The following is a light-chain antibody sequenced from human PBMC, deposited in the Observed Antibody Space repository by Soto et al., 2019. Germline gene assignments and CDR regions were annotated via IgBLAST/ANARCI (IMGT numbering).Light chain of an antibody. Sequence: DIVLTQTPGTRSLSPGERATLSWGASQRVGSKYLAWYQQKPGQAPRLVIYGASNRATGIPDRFSGSGSGTDGTITISRLEQEDCSVYDCQQSGSPTRTFGQGTKVDIK. V-gene: IGKV3-20*01. CDR1: QRVGSKY. J-gene: IGKJ1*01. CDR2: GAS. CDR3: QQSGSPTRT.